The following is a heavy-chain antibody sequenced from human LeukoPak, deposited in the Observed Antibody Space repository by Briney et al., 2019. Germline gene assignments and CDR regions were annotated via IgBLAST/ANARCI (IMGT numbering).Heavy chain of an antibody. D-gene: IGHD3-10*01. Sequence: SETLSLTCNVSGDSISRSRHFWAWIRQSPGRGLEWIGYIYNSGSTYYSPSLKSRVTISVDTSKNQFSLSLSSVTAADTAVYFCARGFRGDKFDYWGQGTLVTVSS. CDR1: GDSISRSRHF. CDR3: ARGFRGDKFDY. CDR2: IYNSGST. J-gene: IGHJ4*02. V-gene: IGHV4-39*07.